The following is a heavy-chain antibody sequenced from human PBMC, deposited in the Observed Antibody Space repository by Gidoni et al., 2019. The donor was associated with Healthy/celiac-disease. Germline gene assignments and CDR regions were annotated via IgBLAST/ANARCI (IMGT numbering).Heavy chain of an antibody. CDR3: AREFDSSGYYLPDY. CDR2: ILYDGSNK. CDR1: GFTFSSYG. J-gene: IGHJ4*02. Sequence: QVQLVESGGGVVQPGRSLRLSCAASGFTFSSYGMHWVRQAPGKGLEWVAVILYDGSNKYYADSVKCRFTISRDNSKNTLYLQMNSLRAEDTAVYYCAREFDSSGYYLPDYWGQGTLVTVSS. V-gene: IGHV3-33*01. D-gene: IGHD3-22*01.